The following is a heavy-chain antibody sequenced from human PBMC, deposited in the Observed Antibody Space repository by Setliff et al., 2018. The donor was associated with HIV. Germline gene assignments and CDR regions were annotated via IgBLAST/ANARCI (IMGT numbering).Heavy chain of an antibody. D-gene: IGHD3-3*01. CDR1: GESFSGYY. V-gene: IGHV4-34*01. J-gene: IGHJ4*02. CDR3: VNVVQDDLGVVLFDY. CDR2: NNPSGSF. Sequence: PSETLSLTCAVYGESFSGYYWSWIRQPPGQGLEWIGENNPSGSFNYNPSLKSRVTISFDTSKNQFSLSLSSVTAADTAVYYCVNVVQDDLGVVLFDYWGQGTLVTVSS.